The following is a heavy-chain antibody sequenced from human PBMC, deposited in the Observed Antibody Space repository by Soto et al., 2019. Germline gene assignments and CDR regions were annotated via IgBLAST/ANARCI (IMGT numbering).Heavy chain of an antibody. Sequence: ASVKVSCKASGYTFTSYYMHWVRQAPGQGLEWMGIINPSGGSTSYAQKFQGRVTMTRDTSTSTVYMELGSLRSEDTAVYYCAKNWGDYDFWSGYPGNYWYYGMDVWG. CDR2: INPSGGST. CDR1: GYTFTSYY. D-gene: IGHD3-3*01. V-gene: IGHV1-46*01. CDR3: AKNWGDYDFWSGYPGNYWYYGMDV. J-gene: IGHJ6*02.